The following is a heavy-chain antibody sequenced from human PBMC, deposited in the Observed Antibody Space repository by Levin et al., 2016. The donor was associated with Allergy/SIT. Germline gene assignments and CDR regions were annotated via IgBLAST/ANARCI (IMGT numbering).Heavy chain of an antibody. V-gene: IGHV3-30-3*01. CDR1: GFNFSSYA. Sequence: GESLKISCVVSGFNFSSYAMHWVRQAPGKGLEWVAVTSYTGSNRYYTDSVKGRFTISRDNSKNTLYLQMNSLRTEDMGVYYCASANRRDTSGYYYAYWGQGTLVIVSS. J-gene: IGHJ4*02. CDR2: TSYTGSNR. CDR3: ASANRRDTSGYYYAY. D-gene: IGHD3-22*01.